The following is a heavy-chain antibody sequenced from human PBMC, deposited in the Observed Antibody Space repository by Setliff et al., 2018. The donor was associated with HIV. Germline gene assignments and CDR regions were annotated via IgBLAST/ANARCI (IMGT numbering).Heavy chain of an antibody. CDR2: ISYLGTT. Sequence: SETLSLTCTVSGASISRSTYSWGWIRQPPGKGLEWIGTISYLGTTYYNPPLKSRITISVDTSKNQFSLRLSSVTAADTAVYYCARDSALYSGTYYWGQGTLVTVSS. CDR1: GASISRSTYS. D-gene: IGHD1-26*01. V-gene: IGHV4-39*07. CDR3: ARDSALYSGTYY. J-gene: IGHJ4*02.